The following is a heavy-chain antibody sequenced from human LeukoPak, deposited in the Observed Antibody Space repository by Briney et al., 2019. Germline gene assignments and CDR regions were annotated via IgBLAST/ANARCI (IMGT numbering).Heavy chain of an antibody. Sequence: ASVKVSCKASGYTFTSYDINWVRQATGQGLEWMGWMNPNSGYTGYAQKFQGRVTITRDTSISTAYMELSSLRSEDTAVYYRARVAGSIDYWGQGTLVTVSS. CDR3: ARVAGSIDY. CDR2: MNPNSGYT. J-gene: IGHJ4*02. CDR1: GYTFTSYD. V-gene: IGHV1-8*03. D-gene: IGHD6-19*01.